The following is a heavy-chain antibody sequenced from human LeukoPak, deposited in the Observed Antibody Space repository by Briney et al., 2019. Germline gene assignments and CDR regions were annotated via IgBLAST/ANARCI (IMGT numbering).Heavy chain of an antibody. CDR3: VRDLQSSGWSNFDY. V-gene: IGHV5-51*01. D-gene: IGHD6-19*01. Sequence: GESLKISCKGPGYSFTTYWIGWVRQMPGKGLDWIGIIHPGDSDNRYNPPCQGQFAISDDKSITTANCQWSSLKASETAMYYCVRDLQSSGWSNFDYWGQGTLVTVSS. J-gene: IGHJ4*02. CDR2: IHPGDSDN. CDR1: GYSFTTYW.